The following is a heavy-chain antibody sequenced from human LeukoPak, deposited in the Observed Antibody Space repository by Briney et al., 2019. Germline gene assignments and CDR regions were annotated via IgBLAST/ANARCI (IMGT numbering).Heavy chain of an antibody. D-gene: IGHD3-22*01. CDR2: IYYSGST. J-gene: IGHJ3*02. CDR1: GGSITSHY. CDR3: ARGDPAWDYDTSSYYPDAFDI. V-gene: IGHV4-59*11. Sequence: SETLSLTCTVSGGSITSHYCNWIRQPPGKGLEWIGYIYYSGSTNYNPSLESRVTISVDTSKNQFSLKLRSVTAADTAVYYCARGDPAWDYDTSSYYPDAFDIWGQGTMSPSLQ.